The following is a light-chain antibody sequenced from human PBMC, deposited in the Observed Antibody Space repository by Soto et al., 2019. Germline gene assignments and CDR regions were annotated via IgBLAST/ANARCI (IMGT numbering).Light chain of an antibody. CDR3: QQYGNSPTT. V-gene: IGKV3-20*01. Sequence: EIVLTRSPGTLSLSPGERATLSCRTSQSVSNNYVAWYKQNPGQAPRLLIDGASNRATGIPDRFSGRGSGTDFTLTISRLEPEDFAVYYCQQYGNSPTTFGQGTKVDIK. CDR2: GAS. J-gene: IGKJ1*01. CDR1: QSVSNNY.